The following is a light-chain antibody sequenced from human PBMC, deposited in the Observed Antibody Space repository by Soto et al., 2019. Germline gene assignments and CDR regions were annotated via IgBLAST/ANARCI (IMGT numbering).Light chain of an antibody. Sequence: QSVLTQSPSASGTPGQRVAISCSGSSSNIGSNTVHWYQQLPGAAPQLLIYYNNERPSGVPDRFSGSKSGTSAALAISGLQSEDEADDYCAAWDASMNAWVFGGGTKLTVL. CDR3: AAWDASMNAWV. V-gene: IGLV1-44*01. CDR1: SSNIGSNT. J-gene: IGLJ3*02. CDR2: YNN.